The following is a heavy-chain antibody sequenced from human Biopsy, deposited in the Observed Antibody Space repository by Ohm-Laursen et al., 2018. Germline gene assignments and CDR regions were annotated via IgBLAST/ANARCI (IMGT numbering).Heavy chain of an antibody. CDR1: GYTLTDLS. V-gene: IGHV1-24*01. D-gene: IGHD1-20*01. Sequence: SVKVSCKVSGYTLTDLSMHWVRQAPGQGLEWMGGFAPENGKTIYAQKFQGRVTMTEDTSTDTAYMELSSLRSEDTAVYYCAGDINNWNVSYWGQGTLVIVSS. J-gene: IGHJ4*02. CDR2: FAPENGKT. CDR3: AGDINNWNVSY.